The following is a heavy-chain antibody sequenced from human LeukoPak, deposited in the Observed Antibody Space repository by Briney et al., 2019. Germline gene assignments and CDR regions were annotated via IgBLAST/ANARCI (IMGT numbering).Heavy chain of an antibody. V-gene: IGHV1-2*02. CDR1: GYTFTGYY. Sequence: ASVKVSCKASGYTFTGYYMHWVRQAPGQGLEWMGWINPNSGGTNYAQKFQGRVTMTRDTSISTAYMELSRLRSDDTAVYYCARVLIVGATFGAFDIWGQGTMVTVSS. D-gene: IGHD1-26*01. CDR2: INPNSGGT. CDR3: ARVLIVGATFGAFDI. J-gene: IGHJ3*02.